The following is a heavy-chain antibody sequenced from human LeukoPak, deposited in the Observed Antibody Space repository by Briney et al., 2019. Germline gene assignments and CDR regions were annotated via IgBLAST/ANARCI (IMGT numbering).Heavy chain of an antibody. CDR3: ARGSPERPYYYDSSGSHNYDAFDI. D-gene: IGHD3-22*01. V-gene: IGHV4-4*07. CDR1: GGSISSYY. J-gene: IGHJ3*02. CDR2: IYTSGST. Sequence: SETLSLTCTVSGGSISSYYWSWIRQPAGKGLEWIGRIYTSGSTNYNPSLKSRVTMSVDTSKNQFSLKLSSVTAADTAVYYCARGSPERPYYYDSSGSHNYDAFDIWGQGTMVTVSS.